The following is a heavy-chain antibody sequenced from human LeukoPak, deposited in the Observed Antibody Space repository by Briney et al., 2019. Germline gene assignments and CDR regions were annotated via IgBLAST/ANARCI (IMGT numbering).Heavy chain of an antibody. D-gene: IGHD1-1*01. J-gene: IGHJ4*02. V-gene: IGHV4-39*01. CDR2: FYYSGST. Sequence: SETLSLTCTVVSGGSISSSSYYWGWIRQPPGKGLEWIGSFYYSGSTYSNPSLKSRVTISADTSKNQFSLKLSSVTAADTAVYYCARLWRAAIDYGGQGTLVTVSS. CDR1: GGSISSSSYY. CDR3: ARLWRAAIDY.